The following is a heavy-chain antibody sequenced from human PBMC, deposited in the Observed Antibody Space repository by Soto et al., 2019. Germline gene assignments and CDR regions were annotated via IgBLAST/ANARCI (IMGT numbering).Heavy chain of an antibody. CDR3: ARVGLVGATTAFDI. CDR2: INPNSGGT. Sequence: ASLKVSCKAAGYTFTSTWMHWVRKAPGQGLEWMGWINPNSGGTNYAQKFQGWVTMTRDTSISTAYMELSRLRSDDTAVYYCARVGLVGATTAFDIWGQATMVTVSS. J-gene: IGHJ3*02. V-gene: IGHV1-2*04. CDR1: GYTFTSTW. D-gene: IGHD1-26*01.